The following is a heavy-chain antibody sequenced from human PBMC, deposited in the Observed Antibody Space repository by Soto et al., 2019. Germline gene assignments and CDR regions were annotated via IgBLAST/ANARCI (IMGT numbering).Heavy chain of an antibody. V-gene: IGHV3-23*01. J-gene: IGHJ4*02. CDR1: GFTFSSYA. D-gene: IGHD6-6*01. CDR3: AKPWVPSIKDRPPRFDY. Sequence: LRLSCAASGFTFSSYAMSWVRQAPGKGLEWVSAISGSGGSTYYADSVKGRFTISRDNSRNTLYLQMSHLRAEDTALYYCAKPWVPSIKDRPPRFDYWGRGTLVTVSS. CDR2: ISGSGGST.